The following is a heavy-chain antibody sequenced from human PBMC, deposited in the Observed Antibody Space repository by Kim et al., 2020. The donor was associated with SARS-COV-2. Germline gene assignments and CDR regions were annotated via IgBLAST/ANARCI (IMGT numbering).Heavy chain of an antibody. CDR1: GGSISSSSYY. CDR3: ATVTPVEDYYYGMDV. Sequence: SETLSLTCTVSGGSISSSSYYWGWIRQPPGKGLEWIGSIYYSGSTYYNPSLKSRVTISVDTSKNQFSLKLSSVTAADTAVYYCATVTPVEDYYYGMDVWG. V-gene: IGHV4-39*01. CDR2: IYYSGST. D-gene: IGHD4-4*01. J-gene: IGHJ6*01.